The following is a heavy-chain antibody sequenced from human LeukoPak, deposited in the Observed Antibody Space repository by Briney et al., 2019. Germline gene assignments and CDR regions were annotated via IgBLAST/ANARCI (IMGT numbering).Heavy chain of an antibody. CDR2: TSGSSGSTI. CDR3: ARDKIQWLRYSYFDY. CDR1: GFSFSRYG. J-gene: IGHJ4*02. D-gene: IGHD5-12*01. Sequence: GGSLRLSCKASGFSFSRYGMNWVRQAPGRGLEWLSYTSGSSGSTIYYAQSVRGRFTISRDDAKNTLYLQMNSLRADDTAVYFCARDKIQWLRYSYFDYWGQGVLVTVSS. V-gene: IGHV3-48*01.